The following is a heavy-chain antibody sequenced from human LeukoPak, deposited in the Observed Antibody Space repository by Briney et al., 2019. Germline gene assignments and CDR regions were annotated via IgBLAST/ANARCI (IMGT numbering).Heavy chain of an antibody. V-gene: IGHV3-30*18. CDR1: GFTFSSYG. CDR3: AKERADYGDYEYGMDV. J-gene: IGHJ6*02. Sequence: GGPLRLSCAASGFTFSSYGMHWVRQAPGKGLEWVAVISYDGSNKYYADSVKGRFTISRDNSKNTLYLQMNSLRAEDTAVYYCAKERADYGDYEYGMDVWGQGTTVTVSS. CDR2: ISYDGSNK. D-gene: IGHD4-17*01.